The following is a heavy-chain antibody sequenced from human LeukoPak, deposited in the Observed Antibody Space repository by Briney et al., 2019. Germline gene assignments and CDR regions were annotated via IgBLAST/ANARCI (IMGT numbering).Heavy chain of an antibody. V-gene: IGHV3-7*01. CDR3: ARGGSGWYEGDY. Sequence: GGSLRLSCAASRFTFSSFGMSWVRQAPGKGLEWVANIKQDGSEKYYVDSVKGRFTISRDNAKNSLYLQMNSLRAEDTAVYYCARGGSGWYEGDYWGQGTLVTVSS. J-gene: IGHJ4*02. D-gene: IGHD6-19*01. CDR2: IKQDGSEK. CDR1: RFTFSSFG.